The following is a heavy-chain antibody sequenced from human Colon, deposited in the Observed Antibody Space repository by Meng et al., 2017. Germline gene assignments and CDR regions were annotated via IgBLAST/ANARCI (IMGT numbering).Heavy chain of an antibody. CDR2: TSHSGST. CDR3: ASSDYYRSDY. V-gene: IGHV4-4*02. CDR1: GGSISRSDW. Sequence: VHMHDSVPGLVKPSETLSLTCAVSGGSISRSDWWSWVRQPPGKGLEWIGETSHSGSTNYSPSLKSRVTISLDKSKNQLSLKLNSVTAADTAVYYCASSDYYRSDYWGQGTLVTVSS. J-gene: IGHJ4*02. D-gene: IGHD3-22*01.